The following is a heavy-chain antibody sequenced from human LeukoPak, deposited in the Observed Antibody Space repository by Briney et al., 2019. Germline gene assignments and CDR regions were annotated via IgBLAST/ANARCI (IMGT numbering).Heavy chain of an antibody. J-gene: IGHJ4*02. Sequence: GGSLRLSCAASGFTFSTFAMIWVRQPPGKGLEWVSVIYSGGSTYYADSVKGRFTISRDNSKNTLYLQMNSLRAEDTAVYYCARDGPYTFDYWGQGTLVTVSS. CDR3: ARDGPYTFDY. V-gene: IGHV3-66*01. CDR1: GFTFSTFA. CDR2: IYSGGST. D-gene: IGHD1-14*01.